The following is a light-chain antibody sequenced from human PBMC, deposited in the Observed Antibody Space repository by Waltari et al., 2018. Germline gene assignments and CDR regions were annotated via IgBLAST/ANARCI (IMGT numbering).Light chain of an antibody. CDR2: EDD. Sequence: SYELAQPPSVSVSPGQTASITCSGDKLGDKYVAWYQQRPGQSPALVMYEDDKRPAGIPERFSGSNSGNTATLTISGTQAMDEADYYCQAWDNSAVSTIIFGGGTTLTVL. CDR1: KLGDKY. CDR3: QAWDNSAVSTII. V-gene: IGLV3-1*01. J-gene: IGLJ2*01.